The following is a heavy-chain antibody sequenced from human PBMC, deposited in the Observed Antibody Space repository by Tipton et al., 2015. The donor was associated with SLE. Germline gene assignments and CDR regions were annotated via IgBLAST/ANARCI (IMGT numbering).Heavy chain of an antibody. CDR1: GFPFSSYE. Sequence: LSLTCAASGFPFSSYEMNWVRQAPGKGMEWVSYISSSGSTIYYADSVKGRFTISRDNAKNSLYLQMNSLRAEDTAVYYCATGYFDYWGQGTLVTVSS. V-gene: IGHV3-48*03. CDR2: ISSSGSTI. CDR3: ATGYFDY. J-gene: IGHJ4*02.